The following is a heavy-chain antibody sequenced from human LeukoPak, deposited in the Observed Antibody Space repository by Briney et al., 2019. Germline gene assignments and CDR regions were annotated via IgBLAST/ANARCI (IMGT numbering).Heavy chain of an antibody. D-gene: IGHD2-15*01. V-gene: IGHV4-59*01. CDR1: GGSINNYF. CDR3: ARTPTRGGFDH. J-gene: IGHJ4*02. Sequence: SETLSLTCTVSGGSINNYFWSWLRQPPGKGLEWIGYIHYTGSTKYNPSLKSRVIISVDRTKNQFSLKLSSATAADTAVYFCARTPTRGGFDHWGQGTLVTVSS. CDR2: IHYTGST.